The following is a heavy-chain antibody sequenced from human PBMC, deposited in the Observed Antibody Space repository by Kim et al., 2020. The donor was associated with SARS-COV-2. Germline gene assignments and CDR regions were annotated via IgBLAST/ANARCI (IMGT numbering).Heavy chain of an antibody. CDR3: ARVLHDYVWSSEWFDP. D-gene: IGHD3-16*01. Sequence: SVKGRFTISRDNSKNTLYLQMNSLRAEDTAVYYCARVLHDYVWSSEWFDPWGQGTLVTVSS. V-gene: IGHV3-30*07. J-gene: IGHJ5*02.